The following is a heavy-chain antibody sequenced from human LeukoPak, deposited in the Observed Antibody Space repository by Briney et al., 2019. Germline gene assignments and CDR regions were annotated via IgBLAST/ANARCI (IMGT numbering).Heavy chain of an antibody. CDR3: AKVPDGDYGVDY. CDR1: GFTFDDYA. Sequence: GGSLRLSCAASGFTFDDYAMHWVRQAPGKGLEWVSGISWNSGSIGYADSVKGRFTISRDNSKNTLYLQMNSLRAEDTAVYYCAKVPDGDYGVDYWGQGTLVTVSS. D-gene: IGHD4-17*01. CDR2: ISWNSGSI. V-gene: IGHV3-9*01. J-gene: IGHJ4*02.